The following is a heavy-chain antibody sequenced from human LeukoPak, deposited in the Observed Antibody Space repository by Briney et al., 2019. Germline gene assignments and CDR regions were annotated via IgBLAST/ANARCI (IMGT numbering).Heavy chain of an antibody. D-gene: IGHD5-24*01. J-gene: IGHJ4*02. Sequence: PSETLSPTCTVSGYSISDGNYWGWIRQPPGKGLEWIGSIFHTGSTYDNPSLKSRVTTSVDTSKNQFSLSLNSVTAAGTAVYYCARRRDGYNFGSFYFDYWGQGILVIVSS. CDR3: ARRRDGYNFGSFYFDY. CDR2: IFHTGST. V-gene: IGHV4-38-2*02. CDR1: GYSISDGNY.